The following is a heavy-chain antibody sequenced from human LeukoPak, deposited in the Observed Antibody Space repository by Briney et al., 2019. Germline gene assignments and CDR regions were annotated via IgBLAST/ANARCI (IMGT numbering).Heavy chain of an antibody. CDR3: ARAPPVVVTAIPVWYFDL. CDR2: IYYSGST. V-gene: IGHV4-31*03. Sequence: PSETLSLTCTVSGGSISSGGYYWSWIRQHPGKGLEWIGYIYYSGSTYYNPSLKSRVTISVDKSKNQFSLKLSSVTAADTAVYYCARAPPVVVTAIPVWYFDLWGRGTLVTVSS. J-gene: IGHJ2*01. CDR1: GGSISSGGYY. D-gene: IGHD2-21*02.